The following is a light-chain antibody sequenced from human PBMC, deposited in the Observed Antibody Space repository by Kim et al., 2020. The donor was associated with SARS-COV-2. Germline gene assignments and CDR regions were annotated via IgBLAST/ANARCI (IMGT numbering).Light chain of an antibody. Sequence: ASVGDRVTITCRASQNISTWLAWYQQKPGKAPNLLIYLASTLESGVPSRFIGSGSGTEFTLTIDSLQPDDFATYYCQHYSRFPYTFGQGTKVEIK. V-gene: IGKV1-5*03. CDR3: QHYSRFPYT. CDR2: LAS. J-gene: IGKJ2*01. CDR1: QNISTW.